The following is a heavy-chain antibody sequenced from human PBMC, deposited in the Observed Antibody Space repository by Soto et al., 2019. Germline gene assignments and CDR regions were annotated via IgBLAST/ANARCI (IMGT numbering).Heavy chain of an antibody. CDR2: IWYDGSRK. D-gene: IGHD3-22*01. Sequence: QVQLVESGGGVVQPGGSLRLSCAASGFTFSSYAMHWVRQAPGKGLEWMAVIWYDGSRKHYADSLKGRFIISRDNPKNTLYLEMNSLRVEDTAVYYCARGIHYYESHGYGPGAYWGQGTLVSVSS. CDR1: GFTFSSYA. CDR3: ARGIHYYESHGYGPGAY. V-gene: IGHV3-33*01. J-gene: IGHJ4*02.